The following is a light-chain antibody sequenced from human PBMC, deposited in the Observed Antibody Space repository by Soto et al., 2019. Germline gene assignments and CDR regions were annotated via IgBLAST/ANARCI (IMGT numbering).Light chain of an antibody. V-gene: IGLV1-40*01. CDR1: SSNIGAGYD. Sequence: QAVVTQPPSVSGAPGQRVTISCTGSSSNIGAGYDVHWYQQLPGTAPKLLIYGNSNRPSGVPDRFSGSKSGTSASLAITGLQAEDDADYYCQSYDSRLSGHVVFGGGTKLTVL. J-gene: IGLJ2*01. CDR2: GNS. CDR3: QSYDSRLSGHVV.